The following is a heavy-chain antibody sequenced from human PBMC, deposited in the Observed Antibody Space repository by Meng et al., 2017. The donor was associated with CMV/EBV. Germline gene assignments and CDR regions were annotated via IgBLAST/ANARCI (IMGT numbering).Heavy chain of an antibody. J-gene: IGHJ3*02. CDR1: GYSFTSYW. CDR3: ARHQFKGYCSSTSCYHAFDI. D-gene: IGHD2-2*01. V-gene: IGHV5-51*01. CDR2: IYPGDSDT. Sequence: KVSCKSSGYSFTSYWIGWVRQMPGKGLEWMGTIYPGDSDTRYSPSFQGQVTISADKSISTAYLQWSSLKASDTAMYYCARHQFKGYCSSTSCYHAFDIWGQGTMVTVSS.